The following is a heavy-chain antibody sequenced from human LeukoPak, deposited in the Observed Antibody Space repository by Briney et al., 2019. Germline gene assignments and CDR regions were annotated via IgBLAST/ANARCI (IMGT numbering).Heavy chain of an antibody. CDR1: GGTFSSYA. V-gene: IGHV1-69*04. D-gene: IGHD3-3*01. J-gene: IGHJ4*02. CDR2: IIPILGIA. Sequence: ASVKVSCKASGGTFSSYAISWVRQAPGQGLEWMGRIIPILGIANYAQKFQGRVTITADKSTSTAYMELSSLRSDDTAVYYCARVGYDFWSSVYWGQGTLVTVSS. CDR3: ARVGYDFWSSVY.